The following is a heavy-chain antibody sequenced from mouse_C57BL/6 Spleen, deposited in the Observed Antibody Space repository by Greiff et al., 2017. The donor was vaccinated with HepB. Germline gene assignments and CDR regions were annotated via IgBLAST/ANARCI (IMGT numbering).Heavy chain of an antibody. CDR1: GYTFTDYE. D-gene: IGHD2-4*01. Sequence: QVQLQQSGAELVRPGASVTLSCKASGYTFTDYEMHWVKQTPVHGLEWIGAIDPETGGTAYNQKFKGKAILTADKSSSTAYMELRSLTSEDSAVYYCTREGVYYDDDVYFDYWGQGTTLTVSS. J-gene: IGHJ2*01. CDR3: TREGVYYDDDVYFDY. V-gene: IGHV1-15*01. CDR2: IDPETGGT.